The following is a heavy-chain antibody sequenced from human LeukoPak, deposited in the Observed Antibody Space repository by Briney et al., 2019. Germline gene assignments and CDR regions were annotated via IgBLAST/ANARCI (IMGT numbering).Heavy chain of an antibody. CDR3: PKRSGSGSQDYFDY. CDR2: IGVSDAST. Sequence: GGSLRLSDVISGFTFSRYAVHWVRRASGKGLEWVSGIGVSDASTYYADSVKGRFIVSRDTSKNTLYLQMNSLRAEDTAMYYCPKRSGSGSQDYFDYWDQGTVVTVSS. V-gene: IGHV3-23*01. D-gene: IGHD3-10*01. CDR1: GFTFSRYA. J-gene: IGHJ4*02.